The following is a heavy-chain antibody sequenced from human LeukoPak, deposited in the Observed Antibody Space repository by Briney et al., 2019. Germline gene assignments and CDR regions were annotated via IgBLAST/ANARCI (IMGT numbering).Heavy chain of an antibody. Sequence: SETLSLTCTVSGGSISSGGYYWSWIRQHPGKGLEWIGYIYYSGNTYYDPSLKSRVTISVDTSKNQFSLKLSSVTAADTAVYYCARAYSSSWFYFDYWGQGALVTVSS. D-gene: IGHD6-13*01. CDR2: IYYSGNT. J-gene: IGHJ4*02. V-gene: IGHV4-31*03. CDR1: GGSISSGGYY. CDR3: ARAYSSSWFYFDY.